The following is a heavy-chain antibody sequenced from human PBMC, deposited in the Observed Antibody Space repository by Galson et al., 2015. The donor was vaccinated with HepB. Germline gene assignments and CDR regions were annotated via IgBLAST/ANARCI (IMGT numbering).Heavy chain of an antibody. CDR3: ASHIDPDGPYYDFWSGPRGGGAIDP. CDR2: IYYSGST. J-gene: IGHJ5*02. Sequence: TLSLTCTVSGGSTSSFYWSWIRQPPRKGLEWIGYIYYSGSTNYNPPLKSRVTIPVDTSKTQFSLKLSSVTAADTAVYYCASHIDPDGPYYDFWSGPRGGGAIDPWGQGTLVTVSS. V-gene: IGHV4-59*08. CDR1: GGSTSSFY. D-gene: IGHD3-3*01.